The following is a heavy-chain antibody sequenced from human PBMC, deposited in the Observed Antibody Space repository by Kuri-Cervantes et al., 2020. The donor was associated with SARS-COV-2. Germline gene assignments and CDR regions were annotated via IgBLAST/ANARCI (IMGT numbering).Heavy chain of an antibody. J-gene: IGHJ4*02. V-gene: IGHV3-30*18. D-gene: IGHD3-3*02. CDR3: AKARYRSFSNSISDY. Sequence: GGSLRLSCAASGFTFSSYGMHWVRQAPGKGLEWVAVISHDGSNKYYADSVKGRFTISRDNSKNTLYLQMNSLRAEDTAVYYCAKARYRSFSNSISDYWGQGALVTVSS. CDR1: GFTFSSYG. CDR2: ISHDGSNK.